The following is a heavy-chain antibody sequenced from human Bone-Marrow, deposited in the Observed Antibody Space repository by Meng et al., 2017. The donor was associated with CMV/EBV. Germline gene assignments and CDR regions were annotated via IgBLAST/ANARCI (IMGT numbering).Heavy chain of an antibody. D-gene: IGHD4-23*01. V-gene: IGHV3-23*01. J-gene: IGHJ4*02. CDR1: GFTFSSYA. Sequence: GESLKISCAASGFTFSSYAMHWVRQAPGKGLEWVSAISGSGGSTYYADSVKGRFTISRDNSKNTLYLQMNSLRAEDTAVYYCAKTGGMVVTPYFDYWGQGTLVTVSS. CDR3: AKTGGMVVTPYFDY. CDR2: ISGSGGST.